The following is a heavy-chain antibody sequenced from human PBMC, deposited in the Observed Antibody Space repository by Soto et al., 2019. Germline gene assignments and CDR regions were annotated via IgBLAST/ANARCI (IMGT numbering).Heavy chain of an antibody. D-gene: IGHD5-12*01. CDR2: INAGNGNT. CDR3: ASRGYSGYDDYGDYAKIDY. V-gene: IGHV1-3*01. J-gene: IGHJ4*02. Sequence: ASVKVSCKASGYTFTSYAMHWVRQAPGQRLEWMGWINAGNGNTKYSQKFQGRVTITRDTSTSTAYMELSSLRSEDTAVYYCASRGYSGYDDYGDYAKIDYWGQGTLVTVSS. CDR1: GYTFTSYA.